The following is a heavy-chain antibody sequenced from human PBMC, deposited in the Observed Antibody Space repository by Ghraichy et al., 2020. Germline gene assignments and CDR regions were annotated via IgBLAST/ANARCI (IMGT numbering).Heavy chain of an antibody. D-gene: IGHD5-12*01. CDR1: GFTFGSYA. CDR2: IIADGSST. V-gene: IGHV3-23*01. CDR3: AKDYAEKGYDDNPFDS. Sequence: GGSLRLSCAASGFTFGSYAMSWVRQAPGKGLEWVSTIIADGSSTFYADSVKGRFTISRDNSKSPLYLQMSRLRAEDAAAYYCAKDYAEKGYDDNPFDSWGQGTLVTVSS. J-gene: IGHJ4*02.